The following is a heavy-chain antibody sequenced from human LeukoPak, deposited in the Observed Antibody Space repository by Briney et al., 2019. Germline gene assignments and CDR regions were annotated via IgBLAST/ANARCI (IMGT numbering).Heavy chain of an antibody. J-gene: IGHJ1*01. CDR2: IIPILGTS. CDR3: ATTRDYYENSGYALLQD. CDR1: GSTFSTYA. V-gene: IGHV1-69*13. D-gene: IGHD3-22*01. Sequence: SVKVSCKASGSTFSTYAINWVRPAPGQGLEWMGGIIPILGTSNYAQRFQGRVTLTADESSGTAYMALSSLRSEDTAIYYCATTRDYYENSGYALLQDWGQGTLVTVSS.